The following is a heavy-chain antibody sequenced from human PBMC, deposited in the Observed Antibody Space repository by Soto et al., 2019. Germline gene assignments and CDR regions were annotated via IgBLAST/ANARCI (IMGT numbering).Heavy chain of an antibody. CDR2: IGTNGGNT. J-gene: IGHJ5*02. V-gene: IGHV3-64*01. D-gene: IGHD5-18*01. CDR3: ARAGDTAMVIINWFDP. CDR1: GFTFSKYV. Sequence: GGSLRLSCVASGFTFSKYVMYWVRQAPGKGLEYVSGIGTNGGNTDYANSVKGRFTISRDNSKNTLYLQMGSLRVEDMGLYYCARAGDTAMVIINWFDPWGQGTLVTVSS.